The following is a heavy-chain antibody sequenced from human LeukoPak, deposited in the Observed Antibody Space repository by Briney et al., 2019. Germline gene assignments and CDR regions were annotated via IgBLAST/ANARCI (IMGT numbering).Heavy chain of an antibody. CDR1: GFTISNNC. V-gene: IGHV3-66*01. Sequence: GGSLRLSCAASGFTISNNCIRWLRQAPGKGLEWVSHIYSGGFTQFAGSVRGRFTMSRDSSKNTLYLQMNSLRAEDTAVYYCARGRYDSNGSYSLFDYWGQGTLVTVSS. J-gene: IGHJ4*02. CDR3: ARGRYDSNGSYSLFDY. D-gene: IGHD3-22*01. CDR2: IYSGGFT.